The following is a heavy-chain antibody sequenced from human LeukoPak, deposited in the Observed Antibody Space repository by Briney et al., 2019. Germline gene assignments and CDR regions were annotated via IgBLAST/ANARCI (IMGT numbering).Heavy chain of an antibody. V-gene: IGHV1-24*01. CDR3: ATVSSWYQMSSDY. Sequence: ASVKVSCTVSGYTLTELSMTWMRQAPGKGLEWMGGFDPEDGETFYAQKFQGRVTMTEDTSTDTAYMELSSLRAEDSAVYYCATVSSWYQMSSDYWGQGTLVTVSS. J-gene: IGHJ4*02. D-gene: IGHD6-13*01. CDR1: GYTLTELS. CDR2: FDPEDGET.